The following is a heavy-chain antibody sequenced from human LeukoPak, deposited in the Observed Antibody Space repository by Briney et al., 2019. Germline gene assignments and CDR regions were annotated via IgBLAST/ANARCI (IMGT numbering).Heavy chain of an antibody. V-gene: IGHV3-23*01. CDR3: ANGDVGALFDY. J-gene: IGHJ4*02. CDR1: GFTFSSYA. D-gene: IGHD1-26*01. CDR2: ISGSGGST. Sequence: GGSLRLSCAASGFTFSSYAVSWVRQAPGKGLEWVSGISGSGGSTSYADSVKGRFTISRDNSKNTLYLQMNSLRAEDTAVYYCANGDVGALFDYWGQGTLVTVSS.